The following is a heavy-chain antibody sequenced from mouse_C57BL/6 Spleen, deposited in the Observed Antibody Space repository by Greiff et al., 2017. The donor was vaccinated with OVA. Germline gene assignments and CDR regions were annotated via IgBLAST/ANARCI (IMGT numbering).Heavy chain of an antibody. D-gene: IGHD1-1*01. CDR1: GYSITSGYY. CDR2: ISYDGSN. V-gene: IGHV3-6*01. J-gene: IGHJ1*03. Sequence: EVQVEESGPGLVKPSPSLSLTCSVTGYSITSGYYWYLIRQFPGNQLEWMGYISYDGSNNYNPSLKNRISITRDTSKNQFCLKLNSVTTEDTATYDCARYYGSSYWYFDVWGTGTTVTVSS. CDR3: ARYYGSSYWYFDV.